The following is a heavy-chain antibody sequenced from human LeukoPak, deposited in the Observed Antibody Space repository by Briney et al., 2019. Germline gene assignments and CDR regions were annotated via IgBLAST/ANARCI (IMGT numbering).Heavy chain of an antibody. CDR1: GYTFTGYY. V-gene: IGHV1-2*02. D-gene: IGHD5-12*01. CDR3: ARARAHSGYESSRGYGMDV. CDR2: INPNSGGT. Sequence: ASVKVSCKASGYTFTGYYMHWVRHAPGQGLEWMGWINPNSGGTNYAQKFQGRVTMTRDTSISTAYMELSRLRSDDTAVYYCARARAHSGYESSRGYGMDVWGQGTTVTVSS. J-gene: IGHJ6*02.